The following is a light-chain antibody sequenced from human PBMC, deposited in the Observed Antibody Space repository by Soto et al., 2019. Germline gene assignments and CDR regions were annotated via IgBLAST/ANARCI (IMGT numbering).Light chain of an antibody. CDR1: QRITTY. V-gene: IGKV1-39*01. J-gene: IGKJ1*01. CDR3: HQIHTTPWT. CDR2: AAT. Sequence: DIQMTQSPSTLSASVGDRVTITCRASQRITTYLNWYQQRPGKAPSLLIYAATYLRSGVPSRFSGSGSGTEFTLTIDGLQPDDFATYFCHQIHTTPWTFGQRTKVDVK.